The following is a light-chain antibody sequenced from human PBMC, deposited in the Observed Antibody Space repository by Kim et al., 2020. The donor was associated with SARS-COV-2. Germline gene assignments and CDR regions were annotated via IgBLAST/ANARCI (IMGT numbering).Light chain of an antibody. CDR2: SAS. CDR1: QSVTRNY. J-gene: IGKJ1*01. Sequence: SQGNRATLSCRAGQSVTRNYLAWYQQKAGQAPRLLIHSASSRATGIPDRISGSGSGTDFTLTISRLEPEDFAVYYCQHYGSSSGTFGPGTKVDIK. CDR3: QHYGSSSGT. V-gene: IGKV3-20*01.